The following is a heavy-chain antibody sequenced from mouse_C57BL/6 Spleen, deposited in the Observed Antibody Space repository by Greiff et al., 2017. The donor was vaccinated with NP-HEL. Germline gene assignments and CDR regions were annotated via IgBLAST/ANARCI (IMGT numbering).Heavy chain of an antibody. Sequence: VQLQQPGAELVKPGASVKLSCKASGYTFTSYWMQWVKQRPGQGLEWIGEIDPSDSYTNYNQKFKGKATLTVDTSSSTAYMQLSSLTSEDSAVYYCARWGYDYDPFAYWGQGTLVTVSA. D-gene: IGHD2-4*01. CDR3: ARWGYDYDPFAY. CDR1: GYTFTSYW. V-gene: IGHV1-50*01. CDR2: IDPSDSYT. J-gene: IGHJ3*01.